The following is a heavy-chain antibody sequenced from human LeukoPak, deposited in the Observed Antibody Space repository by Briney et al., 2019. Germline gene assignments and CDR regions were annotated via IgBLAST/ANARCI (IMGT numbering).Heavy chain of an antibody. J-gene: IGHJ4*02. CDR3: ARAGLGIPYFDY. V-gene: IGHV3-21*01. D-gene: IGHD7-27*01. CDR1: GFTFSSYS. CDR2: ISSSSSYI. Sequence: PGGSLRLSCAASGFTFSSYSMNWVRQAPGKGLEWVSSISSSSSYIYYAESVKGRFTISRDNAKNSLYLQMNSLRAEDTAVYYCARAGLGIPYFDYWGQGTLVTVSS.